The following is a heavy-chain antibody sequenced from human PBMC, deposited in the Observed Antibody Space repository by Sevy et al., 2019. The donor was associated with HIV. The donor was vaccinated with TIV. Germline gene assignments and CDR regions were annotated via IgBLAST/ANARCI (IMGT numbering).Heavy chain of an antibody. V-gene: IGHV3-21*04. J-gene: IGHJ4*02. D-gene: IGHD3-22*01. CDR3: ARPCSYYDSPSAY. CDR1: GFTFSYYD. CDR2: ISSGSSYI. Sequence: GGSLRLSCAASGFTFSYYDMNWVRQAPGKGLEWVSSISSGSSYIFYADSVKGRFTISRDNAKDSLYLQMNSLRAEDTAVYYCARPCSYYDSPSAYWGQGTLVTVSS.